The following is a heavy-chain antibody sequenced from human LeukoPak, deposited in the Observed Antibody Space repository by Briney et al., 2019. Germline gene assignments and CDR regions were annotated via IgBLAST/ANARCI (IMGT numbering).Heavy chain of an antibody. CDR1: GFTFSSYS. V-gene: IGHV3-21*01. CDR2: ISSSSSYI. Sequence: KSGGSLRLSCAASGFTFSSYSMNWVRQAPGKGLEWVSSISSSSSYIYYADSVKGRFTISRDNAKNSLYLQMYSLRAEDTAVYYCAGPGYCSSTSCYTVEYVGYNWNYDDYYYYGMDVWGQGTTVTVSS. D-gene: IGHD2-2*02. J-gene: IGHJ6*02. CDR3: AGPGYCSSTSCYTVEYVGYNWNYDDYYYYGMDV.